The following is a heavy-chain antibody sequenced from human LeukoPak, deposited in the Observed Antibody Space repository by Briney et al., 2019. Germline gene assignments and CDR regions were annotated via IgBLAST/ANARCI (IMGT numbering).Heavy chain of an antibody. D-gene: IGHD3-22*01. J-gene: IGHJ4*02. CDR1: GFTFSSYS. CDR2: ISSSSSYI. CDR3: ASESYYYDSSGLAPY. V-gene: IGHV3-21*01. Sequence: GGSLRLSCAASGFTFSSYSMNGVRQAPGKGLEWVSSISSSSSYIYYADSVKGRFTISRDNAKNSLYLQMNSLRAEDTAVYYCASESYYYDSSGLAPYWGQGTLVTVSS.